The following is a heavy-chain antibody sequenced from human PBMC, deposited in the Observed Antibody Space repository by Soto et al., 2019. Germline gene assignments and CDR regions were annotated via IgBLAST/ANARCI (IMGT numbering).Heavy chain of an antibody. V-gene: IGHV4-31*03. D-gene: IGHD6-19*01. CDR2: IYYSGST. Sequence: SETLSLTCTVSGGSISSGGYYWSWIRQHPGKGLEWIGYIYYSGSTYYNPSLKSRVTISVDTSKNQFSLKLSSVTAADTAVYYCARMYSSGWYGDYWGQGTLVTVSS. CDR3: ARMYSSGWYGDY. CDR1: GGSISSGGYY. J-gene: IGHJ4*02.